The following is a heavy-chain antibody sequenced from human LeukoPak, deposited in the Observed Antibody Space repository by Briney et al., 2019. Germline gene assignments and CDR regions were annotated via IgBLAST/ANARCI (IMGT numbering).Heavy chain of an antibody. D-gene: IGHD1-26*01. V-gene: IGHV3-30*18. Sequence: PGRSLRLSCAASGFTFSSYGMHWVRQAPGKGLEWVAVISYDGSNKYYADSVKGRFTISRDNSKNTLYLQMNSLRAEDTAVYYCAKGDGGSYQYYFDYWGQGTLVTVSS. J-gene: IGHJ4*02. CDR2: ISYDGSNK. CDR1: GFTFSSYG. CDR3: AKGDGGSYQYYFDY.